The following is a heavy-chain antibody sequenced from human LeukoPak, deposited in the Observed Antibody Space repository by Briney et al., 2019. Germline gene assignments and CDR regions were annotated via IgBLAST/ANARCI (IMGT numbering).Heavy chain of an antibody. J-gene: IGHJ4*02. V-gene: IGHV4-61*02. CDR1: GGSISSGSYY. CDR3: ARGRYSSSWYRI. CDR2: IYTSGST. Sequence: SETLSLTCTVSGGSISSGSYYWSWIRQPAGKGLEWIGRIYTSGSTNYNPSLKSRVTMSVDTSKNQFSLKLSSVTAADTAVYYCARGRYSSSWYRIWGQGTLVTVSS. D-gene: IGHD6-13*01.